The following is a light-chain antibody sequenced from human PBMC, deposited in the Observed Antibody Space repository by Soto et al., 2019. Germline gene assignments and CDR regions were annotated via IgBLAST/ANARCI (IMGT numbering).Light chain of an antibody. CDR1: RSDVGGYNY. CDR3: SSYTRSSSTLVV. Sequence: QSALTQPASVSGSPGQSITISCTGTRSDVGGYNYVSWYQQHPGKAPKLMIYDVSNRPSGISNRFSGSKSGNTASLTISGLQTEDEADYYCSSYTRSSSTLVVFGRGTKLTVL. V-gene: IGLV2-14*01. J-gene: IGLJ2*01. CDR2: DVS.